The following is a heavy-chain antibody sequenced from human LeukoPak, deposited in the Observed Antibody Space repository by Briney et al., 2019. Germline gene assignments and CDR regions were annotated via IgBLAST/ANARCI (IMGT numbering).Heavy chain of an antibody. CDR2: INSDGTST. D-gene: IGHD3-10*01. Sequence: PGGSLRLSCAASGFTVSNFWMHWVRQAPGQGLVWVSRINSDGTSTNYADSVKGRLTISRDNTKNTLYLQMNSLTVEDTAVYYCARETWPRGGDAFDIWGRGTMVTVSS. J-gene: IGHJ3*02. V-gene: IGHV3-74*01. CDR3: ARETWPRGGDAFDI. CDR1: GFTVSNFW.